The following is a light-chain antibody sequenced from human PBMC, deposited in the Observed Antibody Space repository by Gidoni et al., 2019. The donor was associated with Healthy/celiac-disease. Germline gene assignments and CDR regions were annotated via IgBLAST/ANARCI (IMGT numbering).Light chain of an antibody. J-gene: IGKJ1*01. CDR2: AAS. V-gene: IGKV1-39*01. CDR1: QSISSY. Sequence: DIQMTQPPSSLSASVGDRVTITCRASQSISSYLNLYQQKPGKAPKLLIYAASSLQSGVPSRFSGSGSGTDFTLTISSLQPEDFATYYCQQSYSTPRTFGQGTKVEIK. CDR3: QQSYSTPRT.